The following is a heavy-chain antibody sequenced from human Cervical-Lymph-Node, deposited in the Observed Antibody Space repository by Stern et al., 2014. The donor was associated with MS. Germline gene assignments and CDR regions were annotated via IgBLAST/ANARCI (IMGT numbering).Heavy chain of an antibody. V-gene: IGHV1-2*06. CDR3: AREGRVRGYELVD. Sequence: VQLVESGAEVKKPGASVKVSCKASGYTFTGYYMHWVRQAPGQGLEWIGRINPNSGGTNYAQKFQGRVTMTRDTSISTAYMELSRLRSDDTAVYYCAREGRVRGYELVDWGQGTLVTVSS. CDR1: GYTFTGYY. J-gene: IGHJ4*02. CDR2: INPNSGGT. D-gene: IGHD5-12*01.